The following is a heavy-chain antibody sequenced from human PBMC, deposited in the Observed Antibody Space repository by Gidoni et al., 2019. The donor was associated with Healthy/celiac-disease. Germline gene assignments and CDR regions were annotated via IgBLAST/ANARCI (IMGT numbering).Heavy chain of an antibody. V-gene: IGHV3-9*01. CDR3: AKDISNERIGGMDV. Sequence: EVQLVESGGGLVQPGRSLRLSCAASGFTFDDYAMHWVRQAPGKGLEWVSWISWNSGSIGYADSVKGRFTISRDNAKNSLYLQMNSLRAEDTALYYCAKDISNERIGGMDVWGQGTTVTVSS. CDR1: GFTFDDYA. D-gene: IGHD2-15*01. J-gene: IGHJ6*02. CDR2: ISWNSGSI.